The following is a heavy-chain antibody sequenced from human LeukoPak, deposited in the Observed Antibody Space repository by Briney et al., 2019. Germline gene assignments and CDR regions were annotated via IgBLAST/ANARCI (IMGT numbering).Heavy chain of an antibody. D-gene: IGHD2-2*01. Sequence: GGSLTLSCAGSGFNFIDNSMLWVRQARGGGLVWVSSISSSKTYIYYRDSVKGRFTISRDNAKNSLFLQMNSLRVEDTAVYFCARGYCSGTSCYMFDSWGQGTRVIVSS. J-gene: IGHJ4*02. CDR2: ISSSKTYI. V-gene: IGHV3-21*01. CDR3: ARGYCSGTSCYMFDS. CDR1: GFNFIDNS.